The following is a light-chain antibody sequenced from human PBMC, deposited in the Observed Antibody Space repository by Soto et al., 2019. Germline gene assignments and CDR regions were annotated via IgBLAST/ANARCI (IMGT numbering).Light chain of an antibody. Sequence: QSALTQPASVSGSPGQSITISCTGTSSDVGGYNYVSWYQQHPGKAPKLMIYDVSNRPSGVSNRFSGSKSGNTASLTISVLQSEDEADYYCRSYTSSSTPHVFGTGTKLTV. J-gene: IGLJ1*01. CDR1: SSDVGGYNY. CDR3: RSYTSSSTPHV. V-gene: IGLV2-14*01. CDR2: DVS.